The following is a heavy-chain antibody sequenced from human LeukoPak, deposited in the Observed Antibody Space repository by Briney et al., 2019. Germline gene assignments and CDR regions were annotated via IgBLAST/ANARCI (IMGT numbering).Heavy chain of an antibody. CDR1: GGSFSGYY. CDR2: INHSGST. V-gene: IGHV4-34*01. Sequence: PSETLSLTCAVYGGSFSGYYWSWIRQPPGKGLEWIGEINHSGSTNYNPSLKSRVTISVDTSKNQFSLKLSSVTAADTAVYYCARGLFAGEGDYWGQGTLVTVSS. J-gene: IGHJ4*02. D-gene: IGHD7-27*01. CDR3: ARGLFAGEGDY.